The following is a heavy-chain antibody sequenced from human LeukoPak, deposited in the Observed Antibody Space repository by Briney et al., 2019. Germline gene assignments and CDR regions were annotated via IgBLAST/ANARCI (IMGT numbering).Heavy chain of an antibody. CDR1: GRSISRGGYA. V-gene: IGHV4-30-4*07. CDR3: ARVGGIYYYYYMDV. Sequence: PSDTLSLMCAVSGRSISRGGYASGWVRQPPGKGLEGIGYIYYSGSTYYNPSLKSRVTISVDTSKNQFSLKLSYVTAADTGVYYCARVGGIYYYYYMDVWGKGTTVTVSS. D-gene: IGHD3-16*01. CDR2: IYYSGST. J-gene: IGHJ6*03.